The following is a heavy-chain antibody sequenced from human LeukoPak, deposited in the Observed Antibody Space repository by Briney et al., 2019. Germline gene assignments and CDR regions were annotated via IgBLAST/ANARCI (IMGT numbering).Heavy chain of an antibody. CDR2: ISAYNGNT. Sequence: ASVKVSCKAFGYTFTSYGISWVRQAPGQGLEWMGWISAYNGNTNYAQKLQGRVTMTTDTSTSTAYMELRSLRSDDTAVYYCARERIAVAGEYYYYGMDVWGQGTTVTVSS. J-gene: IGHJ6*02. D-gene: IGHD6-19*01. V-gene: IGHV1-18*01. CDR3: ARERIAVAGEYYYYGMDV. CDR1: GYTFTSYG.